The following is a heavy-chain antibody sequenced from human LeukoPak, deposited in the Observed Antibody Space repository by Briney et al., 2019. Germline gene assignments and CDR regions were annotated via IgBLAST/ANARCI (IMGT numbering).Heavy chain of an antibody. CDR3: ARRRIDCSGGSCYSGNWFDP. J-gene: IGHJ5*02. CDR1: GYSFTSYW. D-gene: IGHD2-15*01. CDR2: IYPGDSDT. Sequence: PGESLKISCTGSGYSFTSYWIGWVRQMPGKGLEWMGIIYPGDSDTRYSPSFQGQVTISADKSISTAYLQWSSLKASDAAMYYCARRRIDCSGGSCYSGNWFDPWGQGTLVTVSS. V-gene: IGHV5-51*01.